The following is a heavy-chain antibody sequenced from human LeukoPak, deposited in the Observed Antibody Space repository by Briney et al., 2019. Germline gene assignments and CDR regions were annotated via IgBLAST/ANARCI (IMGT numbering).Heavy chain of an antibody. Sequence: ASVKVSCKASGGTFSSYAISWVRQAPGQGLEWMGGIIPIFGTANYAQKFQGRVTMTENTSTDTAYMELSSLRSDDTAVYYCAILLEDYAFSTGSAKDYWGQGTLVTVSS. CDR2: IIPIFGTA. CDR3: AILLEDYAFSTGSAKDY. V-gene: IGHV1-69*06. D-gene: IGHD3-3*01. J-gene: IGHJ4*02. CDR1: GGTFSSYA.